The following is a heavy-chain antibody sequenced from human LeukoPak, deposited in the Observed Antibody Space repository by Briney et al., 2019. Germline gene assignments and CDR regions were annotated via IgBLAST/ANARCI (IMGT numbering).Heavy chain of an antibody. V-gene: IGHV3-48*01. D-gene: IGHD6-13*01. CDR3: ASSPYSSSWQFDP. Sequence: GGSLRLSCAASGFTFSSYSMNWVRQAPGKGLEWVSYISSSSSTIYYAASVKGRFIISRDNAKNSLYLQMNSLRAEDTAVYYCASSPYSSSWQFDPWGQGTLVTVSS. CDR2: ISSSSSTI. J-gene: IGHJ5*02. CDR1: GFTFSSYS.